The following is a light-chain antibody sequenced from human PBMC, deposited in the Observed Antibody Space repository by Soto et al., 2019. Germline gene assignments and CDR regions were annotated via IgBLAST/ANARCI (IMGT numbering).Light chain of an antibody. CDR3: ETWDSNVV. CDR1: SGHSSYI. J-gene: IGLJ2*01. V-gene: IGLV4-60*03. CDR2: LEGSGSY. Sequence: QAVVTQSSSASASLGSSVKLTCTLSSGHSSYIIAWHQQQPGKAPRYLMKLEGSGSYNKGSGVPDRFSGSSSGADRYLTISNLQSEDEADYYCETWDSNVVFGGGTQLTVL.